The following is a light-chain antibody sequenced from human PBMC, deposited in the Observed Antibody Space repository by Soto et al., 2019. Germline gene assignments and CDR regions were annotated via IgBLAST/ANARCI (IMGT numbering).Light chain of an antibody. J-gene: IGKJ4*01. CDR1: HGIISY. CDR3: QQLNSYPFT. Sequence: IQLTQSPSSLSASVGDRVTITCRASHGIISYLAWYQQRPGKAPNLLIYAASTLQSGVPSRFSGSGSGTDFTLTISSLQPEDFATYYCQQLNSYPFTFGGGTKVDIK. V-gene: IGKV1-9*01. CDR2: AAS.